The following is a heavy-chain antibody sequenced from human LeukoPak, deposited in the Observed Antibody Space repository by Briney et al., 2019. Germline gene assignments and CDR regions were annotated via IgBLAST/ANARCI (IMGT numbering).Heavy chain of an antibody. V-gene: IGHV4-59*01. D-gene: IGHD6-13*01. J-gene: IGHJ4*02. Sequence: SETLSLTCTVSGGSISSYYWSWIRQPPGKGLEWIGYIYYSGSISYNPSLKSRVTISVDTSKNQFSLKLSSVTAADTAVYYRARGPLSSSWYDYWGQGTLVTVSS. CDR2: IYYSGSI. CDR3: ARGPLSSSWYDY. CDR1: GGSISSYY.